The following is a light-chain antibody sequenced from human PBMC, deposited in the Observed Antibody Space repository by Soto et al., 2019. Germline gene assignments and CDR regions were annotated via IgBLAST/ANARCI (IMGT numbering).Light chain of an antibody. CDR3: SSYTSSSPSV. CDR1: SGDVGGYNY. Sequence: QSALTQTASVSGSPGQSTTISCTGTSGDVGGYNYVSWYQQHPGKAPKHMIYEVSNRPSGVSNRSSGSKSGNTASLTISGLQAEDEGDYYCSSYTSSSPSVFGTGTKVTVL. V-gene: IGLV2-14*01. CDR2: EVS. J-gene: IGLJ1*01.